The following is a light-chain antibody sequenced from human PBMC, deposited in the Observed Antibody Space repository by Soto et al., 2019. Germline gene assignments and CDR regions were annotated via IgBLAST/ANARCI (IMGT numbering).Light chain of an antibody. CDR2: DVS. Sequence: QSVLTQPRSVSGSPGQSVTISCTGTSSDVGGYNYVSWYQQHPGKAPKLMIYDVSKRPSGVPDRFSGSKSGNTASLTISGLQAEDEADYYCCSYAGSYTLRMFGGGTKVTVL. V-gene: IGLV2-11*01. CDR3: CSYAGSYTLRM. CDR1: SSDVGGYNY. J-gene: IGLJ3*02.